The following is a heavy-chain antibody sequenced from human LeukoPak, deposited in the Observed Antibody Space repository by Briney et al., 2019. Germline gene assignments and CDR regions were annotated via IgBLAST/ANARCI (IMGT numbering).Heavy chain of an antibody. V-gene: IGHV4-30-2*01. CDR1: GGSISSGGYY. CDR3: ASKSTEENTAHFDY. Sequence: SQTLSLTCTVSGGSISSGGYYWSWIRQPPGKGLEWIGEINHSGSTNYNPSLKSRVTISVDTSKNQFSLKLSSVTAADTAVYYCASKSTEENTAHFDYWGQGTLVTVSS. CDR2: INHSGST. D-gene: IGHD2-2*02. J-gene: IGHJ4*02.